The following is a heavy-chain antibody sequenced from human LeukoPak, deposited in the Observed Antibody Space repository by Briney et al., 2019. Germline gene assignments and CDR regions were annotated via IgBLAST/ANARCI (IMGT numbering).Heavy chain of an antibody. CDR3: AKAPRPLYDSSGRDFDY. V-gene: IGHV3-23*01. CDR1: VFTFSSYA. Sequence: GGSLRLSCAASVFTFSSYAMSWVRPAPGKGLGWVSHISGCGSTSYSLDSLKGGFTVSKDNPKKILFVQNSRRREADTPVCYFAKAPRPLYDSSGRDFDYWGQGTLVAVSS. D-gene: IGHD3-22*01. J-gene: IGHJ4*02. CDR2: ISGCGSTS.